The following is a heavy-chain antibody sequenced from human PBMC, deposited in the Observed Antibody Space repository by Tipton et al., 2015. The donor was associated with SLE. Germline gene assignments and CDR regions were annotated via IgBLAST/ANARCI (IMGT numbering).Heavy chain of an antibody. CDR2: IFYSGST. CDR3: ARDRGYDSIDYGLFDY. Sequence: TLSLTCTVSGDSISSGDYYWSWIRQPPGKGLEWMGYIFYSGSTYYIPSLKSRVTISVDTSKNQFSLKLRSVTAADTAVYYCARDRGYDSIDYGLFDYWGQGTLVTVSS. V-gene: IGHV4-30-4*01. CDR1: GDSISSGDYY. J-gene: IGHJ4*02. D-gene: IGHD3-22*01.